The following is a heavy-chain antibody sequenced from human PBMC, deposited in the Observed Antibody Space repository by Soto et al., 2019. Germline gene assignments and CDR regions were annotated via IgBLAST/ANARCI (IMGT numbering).Heavy chain of an antibody. CDR1: GFTFSSYA. V-gene: IGHV3-23*01. D-gene: IGHD2-15*01. Sequence: GGSLRLSCAASGFTFSSYAMSWVRQAPGKGLEWVSGISGGGTGTYYAHSVMGRFTISRDNAKNSLYLQMNSLRAEDTAVYYCARDRGYDAHDYYYNAMDVWGQGTMVTVSS. CDR2: ISGGGTGT. J-gene: IGHJ6*02. CDR3: ARDRGYDAHDYYYNAMDV.